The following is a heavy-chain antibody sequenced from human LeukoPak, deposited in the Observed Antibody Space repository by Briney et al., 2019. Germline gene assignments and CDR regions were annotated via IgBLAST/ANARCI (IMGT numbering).Heavy chain of an antibody. Sequence: ASVKVSCKASGYTFTGNYLHWVRQAPGQGLEWMGWINPNSGATNCAQKFQDRVTMTRDTSISTAYMELRSLRSDDTAVYYCARVNDDSSGYNWFDPWGRGTLVTVPS. D-gene: IGHD3-22*01. V-gene: IGHV1-2*02. CDR3: ARVNDDSSGYNWFDP. CDR2: INPNSGAT. CDR1: GYTFTGNY. J-gene: IGHJ5*02.